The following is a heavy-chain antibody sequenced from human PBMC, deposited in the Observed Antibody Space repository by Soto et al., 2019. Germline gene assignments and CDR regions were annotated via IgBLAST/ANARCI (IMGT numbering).Heavy chain of an antibody. J-gene: IGHJ5*01. V-gene: IGHV4-30-2*01. CDR3: AATFGSKRYYDGWFDS. CDR2: IYHTGTT. D-gene: IGHD3-10*01. Sequence: PSETLSLTCTVSGGSINSGGYSWTWIRQPPGKGLEWIGFIYHTGTTYYNPSLKSRVTISVDTSNNQFSLKLNSVTAADTAVYFCAATFGSKRYYDGWFDSWGQGTLVTVSS. CDR1: GGSINSGGYS.